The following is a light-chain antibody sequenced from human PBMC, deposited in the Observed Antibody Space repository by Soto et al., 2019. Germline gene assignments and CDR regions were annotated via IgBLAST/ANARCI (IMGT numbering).Light chain of an antibody. Sequence: ETVLTPSPGTLSLSPGERATLSCWASQSVASSHLAWYRQKPGQTPRLLIYDASSRATGIPDRISGSGSGTDSTLTISRLEPEDFAVYYCQQYGSAPFTFGPGTKGDIK. CDR2: DAS. CDR1: QSVASSH. J-gene: IGKJ3*01. CDR3: QQYGSAPFT. V-gene: IGKV3-20*01.